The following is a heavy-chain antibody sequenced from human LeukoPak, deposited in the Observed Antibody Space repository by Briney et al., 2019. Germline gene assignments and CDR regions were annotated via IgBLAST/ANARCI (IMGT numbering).Heavy chain of an antibody. CDR1: GFTFSSYG. Sequence: GGSLRLSCAASGFTFSSYGMHWVRQAPGKGLEWVAVISYDGSNKYYADSVKGRFTISRDNSKNTLYLQMNSLRAEDTAVYYCAKGLIYGDYDYWGQGTLVTVSS. D-gene: IGHD4-17*01. CDR2: ISYDGSNK. CDR3: AKGLIYGDYDY. J-gene: IGHJ4*02. V-gene: IGHV3-30*18.